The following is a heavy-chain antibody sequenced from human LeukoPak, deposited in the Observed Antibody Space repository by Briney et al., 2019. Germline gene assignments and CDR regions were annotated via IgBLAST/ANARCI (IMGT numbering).Heavy chain of an antibody. D-gene: IGHD3-3*01. CDR3: ARAVRVTIFGVVIIRYFDY. CDR2: MNPNSGNT. V-gene: IGHV1-8*01. CDR1: GYTFTSYD. J-gene: IGHJ4*02. Sequence: ASVKVSCKASGYTFTSYDINWVRQATGQGLEWMGWMNPNSGNTGYAQKFQGRVTVTRNTSISTAYMELSSLRSEDTAVYYCARAVRVTIFGVVIIRYFDYWGQGTLVTVSS.